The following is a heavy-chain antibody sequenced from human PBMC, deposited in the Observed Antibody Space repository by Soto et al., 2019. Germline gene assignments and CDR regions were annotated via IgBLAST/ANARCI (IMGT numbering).Heavy chain of an antibody. J-gene: IGHJ4*02. CDR3: AKGRRKVVVAAPFDY. Sequence: QVQLVESGGGVVQPGRSLRLSCAASGFTFSSYGMHWVRQAPGKGLEWVAVISYDGSNKYYADSVKGRFTISRDNSKNTLYLQMNSLRAEDSAVYYCAKGRRKVVVAAPFDYWGQGTLVTVSS. D-gene: IGHD2-15*01. V-gene: IGHV3-30*18. CDR2: ISYDGSNK. CDR1: GFTFSSYG.